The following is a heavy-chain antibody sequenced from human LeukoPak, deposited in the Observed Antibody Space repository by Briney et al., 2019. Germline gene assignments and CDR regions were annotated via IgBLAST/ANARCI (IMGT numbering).Heavy chain of an antibody. V-gene: IGHV1-69*04. J-gene: IGHJ4*02. D-gene: IGHD3-22*01. CDR3: ARSFGYDSSGYYYEFDY. CDR1: GGTFSSYA. CDR2: IIPILGIA. Sequence: ASVKVCCKASGGTFSSYAISWVRQAPGQGLEWMGRIIPILGIANYTQKFQGRVTITADKSTSTAYMELSSLRSEDTAVYYCARSFGYDSSGYYYEFDYWGQGTLVTVSS.